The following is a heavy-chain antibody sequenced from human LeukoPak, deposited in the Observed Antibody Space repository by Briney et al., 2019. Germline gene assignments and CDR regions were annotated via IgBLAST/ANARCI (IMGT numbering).Heavy chain of an antibody. D-gene: IGHD2-2*01. CDR2: INHSGST. J-gene: IGHJ3*02. V-gene: IGHV4-34*01. CDR1: GGSFSGYY. CDR3: ARARYCSSTSCPPDAFDI. Sequence: PSETLSLTCAVCGGSFSGYYWSWIRQPPGKGLEWIGEINHSGSTNYNPSLKSRVTISVDTSKNQFSLKLSSVTAADTAVYYCARARYCSSTSCPPDAFDIWGQGTMVSVSS.